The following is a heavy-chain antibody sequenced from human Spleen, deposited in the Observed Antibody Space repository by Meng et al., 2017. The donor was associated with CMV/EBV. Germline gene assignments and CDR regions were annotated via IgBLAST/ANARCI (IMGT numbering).Heavy chain of an antibody. CDR2: INHSGST. J-gene: IGHJ4*02. D-gene: IGHD3-10*01. CDR1: GGSFSGYC. CDR3: ARGGRITMVRGVRGFDY. Sequence: QVPLRHGGAGLLKPSETLSLTCGVYGGSFSGYCWSWIRQPPGKGLEWIGEINHSGSTNYNPSLKSRVTISVDTSKNQFSLKLSSVTAADTAVYYCARGGRITMVRGVRGFDYWGQGTLVTVSS. V-gene: IGHV4-34*01.